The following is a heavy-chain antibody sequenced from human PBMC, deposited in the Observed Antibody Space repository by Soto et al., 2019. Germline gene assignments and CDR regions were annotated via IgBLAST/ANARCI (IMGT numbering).Heavy chain of an antibody. J-gene: IGHJ4*02. CDR1: GFTFSSYA. CDR2: ISGSGGST. CDR3: ARYVVVVANGFDY. D-gene: IGHD2-15*01. V-gene: IGHV3-23*01. Sequence: GGSLRLSCAASGFTFSSYAMSWVRQAPGKGLEWVSAISGSGGSTYYADSVKGRLTISRDNSKNTLYLQMTSLRAEDTAVYYCARYVVVVANGFDYWGQGTLVTVSP.